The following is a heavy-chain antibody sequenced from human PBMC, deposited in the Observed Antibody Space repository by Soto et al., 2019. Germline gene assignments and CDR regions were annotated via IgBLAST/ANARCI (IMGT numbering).Heavy chain of an antibody. CDR2: IYYTGTT. CDR1: GDSISSSSHY. V-gene: IGHV4-39*01. J-gene: IGHJ4*02. D-gene: IGHD6-19*01. CDR3: ARQVVGVAVAD. Sequence: SETLSLTCRVSGDSISSSSHYWVWIRQPPGKALEWIGNIYYTGTTAYNPSLKSRVTISVDKSRNQFSLNLKSVTAADKAVYYCARQVVGVAVADWGQGTQVTVSS.